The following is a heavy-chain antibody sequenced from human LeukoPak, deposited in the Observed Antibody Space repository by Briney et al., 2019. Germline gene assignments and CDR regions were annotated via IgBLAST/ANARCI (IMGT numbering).Heavy chain of an antibody. CDR3: AKDPTTYYYDSSGRDHFDY. J-gene: IGHJ4*02. CDR2: VSRSGGST. Sequence: PGESLTLSCSVSGFTFSSYAMSWLRQPPRKGLAGVSAVSRSGGSTYYADSVKGRFTISRDNSKHTLYLQMHSLRAEDTAVYYCAKDPTTYYYDSSGRDHFDYWGQGTLVTVSS. D-gene: IGHD3-22*01. CDR1: GFTFSSYA. V-gene: IGHV3-23*01.